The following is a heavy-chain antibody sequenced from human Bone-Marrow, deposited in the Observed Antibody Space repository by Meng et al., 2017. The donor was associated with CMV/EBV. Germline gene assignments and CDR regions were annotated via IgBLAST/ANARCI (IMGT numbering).Heavy chain of an antibody. D-gene: IGHD2-15*01. J-gene: IGHJ4*02. V-gene: IGHV3-74*01. CDR1: GFTFSGYW. CDR3: AKDLGDIVVVVALDY. Sequence: GESLKISCVAPGFTFSGYWMNWVRQAPGKGLVWVSRIISDGSSTTYADSVKGRFTISRDNAKNTLYLQMNSLRAEDTAVYYCAKDLGDIVVVVALDYWGQGTLVTVSS. CDR2: IISDGSST.